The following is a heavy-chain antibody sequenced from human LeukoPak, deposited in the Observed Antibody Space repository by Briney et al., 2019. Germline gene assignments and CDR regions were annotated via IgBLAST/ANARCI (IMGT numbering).Heavy chain of an antibody. V-gene: IGHV1-2*02. CDR1: GCTFTGCY. J-gene: IGHJ5*02. CDR2: INPNSGGT. Sequence: ASVKVSCKASGCTFTGCYMHWVRQAPGQGLEWMGWINPNSGGTNYAQNFQGRVTMARDTSISTAYMDLSRLRSDDTAVYYCARVGQWLVENDWFDPWGQGTLVTVSS. D-gene: IGHD6-19*01. CDR3: ARVGQWLVENDWFDP.